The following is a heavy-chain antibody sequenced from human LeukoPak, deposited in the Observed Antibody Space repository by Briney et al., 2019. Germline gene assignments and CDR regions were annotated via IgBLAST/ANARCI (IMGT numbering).Heavy chain of an antibody. CDR3: AREVPQPTVPEGMAV. D-gene: IGHD4-17*01. CDR2: IYYSGTT. V-gene: IGHV4-59*01. CDR1: GGSISYYY. Sequence: SETLSLTCTVSGGSISYYYWSWIRQSPGKGLEWIGYIYYSGTTNYNPSLKSRVTISVDTSNNQFSLQLRPVTPAAPAVYSCAREVPQPTVPEGMAVWGQGPRSPSP. J-gene: IGHJ6*02.